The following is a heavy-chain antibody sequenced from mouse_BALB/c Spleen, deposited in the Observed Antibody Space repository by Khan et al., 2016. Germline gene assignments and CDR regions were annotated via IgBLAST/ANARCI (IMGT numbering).Heavy chain of an antibody. J-gene: IGHJ2*01. CDR1: GFTFSTYA. V-gene: IGHV5-6-5*01. D-gene: IGHD1-1*01. CDR2: ISSGGTT. CDR3: ARGVTTVVDYFDY. Sequence: EVELVESGGGLVKPGGSLKLSCAASGFTFSTYAMSWVRQTPEKRLEWVASISSGGTTYYPHSLKGRFTISRDNARNILYVQMSSLRSEDTAMYYCARGVTTVVDYFDYWGQGTTLTVSS.